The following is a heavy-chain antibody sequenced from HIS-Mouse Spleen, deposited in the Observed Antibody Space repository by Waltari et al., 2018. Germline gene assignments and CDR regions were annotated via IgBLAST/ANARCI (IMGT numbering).Heavy chain of an antibody. J-gene: IGHJ3*02. D-gene: IGHD7-27*01. V-gene: IGHV4-39*07. CDR2: IYYSGST. CDR3: ARDRAQLGIGVDAFDI. Sequence: QLQLQESGPGLVKPSETLSLTCTVSGGSISSSSYSWGWIRQPPGKGLEWIGSIYYSGSTYYNPSLKSRVTISVDTSKNQFSLKLSSVTAADTAVYYCARDRAQLGIGVDAFDIWGQGTMVTVSS. CDR1: GGSISSSSYS.